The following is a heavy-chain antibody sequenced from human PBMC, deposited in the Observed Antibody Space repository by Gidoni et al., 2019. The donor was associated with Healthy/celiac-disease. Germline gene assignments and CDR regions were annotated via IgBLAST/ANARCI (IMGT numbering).Heavy chain of an antibody. Sequence: EVPLLESGGGLVQPGGSLRLSCAASGFPFSSYAMSWVRQAPGKGLEWVSAISGSGGSTYYADSVKGRFTISRDNSKNTLYLQMNSLRAEDTAVYYCAKGEDYDFWSGYDYWGQGTLVTVSS. CDR3: AKGEDYDFWSGYDY. D-gene: IGHD3-3*01. V-gene: IGHV3-23*01. J-gene: IGHJ4*02. CDR2: ISGSGGST. CDR1: GFPFSSYA.